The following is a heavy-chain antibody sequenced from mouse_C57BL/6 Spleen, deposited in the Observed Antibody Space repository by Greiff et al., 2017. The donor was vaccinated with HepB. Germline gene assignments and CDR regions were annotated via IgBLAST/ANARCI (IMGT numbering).Heavy chain of an antibody. CDR3: AIHDGYLDY. CDR2: ISYDGSN. Sequence: EVKLMESGPGLVKPSQSLSLTCSVTGYSITSGYYWNWIRQFPGNKLEWMGYISYDGSNNYNPSLKNRISITRDTSKNQFFLKLNSVTTEDTATYYCAIHDGYLDYWGQGTTLTVSS. J-gene: IGHJ2*01. V-gene: IGHV3-6*01. D-gene: IGHD2-3*01. CDR1: GYSITSGYY.